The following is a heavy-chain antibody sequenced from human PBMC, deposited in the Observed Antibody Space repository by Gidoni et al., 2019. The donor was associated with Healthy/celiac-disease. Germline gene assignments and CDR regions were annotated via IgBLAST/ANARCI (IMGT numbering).Heavy chain of an antibody. CDR1: GGSIRSSSYY. Sequence: QLQLQESGPGLVKPSETLSLTCTVSGGSIRSSSYYWGWIRQPPGKGLEWIGSIYYSGSTYYNPSLKSRVTISVDTSKNQFSLKLSSVTAADTAVYYCARYAPAAGTWHFDYWGQGTLVTVSS. V-gene: IGHV4-39*01. CDR2: IYYSGST. CDR3: ARYAPAAGTWHFDY. J-gene: IGHJ4*02. D-gene: IGHD6-13*01.